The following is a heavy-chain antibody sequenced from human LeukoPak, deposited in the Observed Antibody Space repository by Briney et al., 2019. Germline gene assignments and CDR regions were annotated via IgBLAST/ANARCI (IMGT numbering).Heavy chain of an antibody. V-gene: IGHV1-46*01. D-gene: IGHD2-21*02. CDR3: ARGNCGGDCPYWYFDL. CDR2: INPSGGST. J-gene: IGHJ2*01. Sequence: ASVKVSCKASGYTFTRYYLHWVRQAPGQGLEWMGIINPSGGSTSYAQKFQGRVTMTRDTSTSTVYMELSSLRSEDTAVYDCARGNCGGDCPYWYFDLWGRGTLVTVSS. CDR1: GYTFTRYY.